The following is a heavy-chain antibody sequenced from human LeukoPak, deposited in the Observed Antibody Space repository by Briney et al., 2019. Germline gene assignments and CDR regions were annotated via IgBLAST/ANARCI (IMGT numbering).Heavy chain of an antibody. CDR2: INSDGSST. J-gene: IGHJ3*02. D-gene: IGHD3-22*01. V-gene: IGHV3-74*01. CDR3: ARDSYYYDSSGYYSDAFDI. Sequence: QSGGSLRLSCAASGFTFSSYWMHWVRHAPGKGLVWVSRINSDGSSTSYADSVKGRFTISRDNAKNTLYLQMNSLRAEDTAVYYCARDSYYYDSSGYYSDAFDIWGQGTMVTVSS. CDR1: GFTFSSYW.